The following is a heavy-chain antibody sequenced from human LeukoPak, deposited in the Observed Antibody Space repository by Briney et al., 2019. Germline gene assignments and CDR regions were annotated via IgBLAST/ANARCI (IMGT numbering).Heavy chain of an antibody. CDR1: GFTFSSHW. CDR3: ARILARLFDP. Sequence: PGGSLRLSCAAFGFTFSSHWMSWVRQAPGKGLEWVANIKQDGSEKYYVDSVKGRFTISRDNAKNSLYLQMNSLRAEDTAVYYCARILARLFDPWGQGTLVTVSS. V-gene: IGHV3-7*01. CDR2: IKQDGSEK. J-gene: IGHJ5*02.